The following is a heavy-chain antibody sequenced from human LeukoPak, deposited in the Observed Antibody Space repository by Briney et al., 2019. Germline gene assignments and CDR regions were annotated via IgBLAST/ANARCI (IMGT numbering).Heavy chain of an antibody. CDR2: ISSSSSYT. Sequence: PGGSLRLSCAASGFTFSDYCMSWIRQAPGKGLEWVSYISSSSSYTNYADSVKGRFTISRDNAKNSLYLQVNSLRAEDTAVYYCARDTWYDSSGYSPYWGQGTLVTVSS. D-gene: IGHD3-22*01. CDR1: GFTFSDYC. J-gene: IGHJ4*02. CDR3: ARDTWYDSSGYSPY. V-gene: IGHV3-11*06.